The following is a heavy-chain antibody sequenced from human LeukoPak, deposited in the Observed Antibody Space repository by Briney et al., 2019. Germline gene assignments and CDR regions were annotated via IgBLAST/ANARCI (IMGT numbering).Heavy chain of an antibody. CDR1: GFTFSTSA. Sequence: PGGSLRLSCVTSGFTFSTSAMGWVRQAPGTGLEWVSVVSDSGDYTSYADSVKGRFRISRDNSENTLYLQMNSLRTEDTAIYYCAMTYDFWSGYPGWGQGTLVTVSS. D-gene: IGHD3-3*01. CDR2: VSDSGDYT. V-gene: IGHV3-23*01. CDR3: AMTYDFWSGYPG. J-gene: IGHJ4*02.